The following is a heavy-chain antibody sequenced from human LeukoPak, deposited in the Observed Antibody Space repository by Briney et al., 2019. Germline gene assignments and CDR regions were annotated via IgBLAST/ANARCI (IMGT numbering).Heavy chain of an antibody. CDR2: ITSSSTYI. Sequence: GGSLRLSCAASGFTFSDYYMTWIRQAPGKGLEWVSSITSSSTYIYYADSVKGRFTISRDNAENSLYLQMNSLRDEDTAVYYCARDPYSGGYGPYYYYYMDVWGKGTTVTISS. V-gene: IGHV3-11*06. J-gene: IGHJ6*03. CDR1: GFTFSDYY. D-gene: IGHD1-26*01. CDR3: ARDPYSGGYGPYYYYYMDV.